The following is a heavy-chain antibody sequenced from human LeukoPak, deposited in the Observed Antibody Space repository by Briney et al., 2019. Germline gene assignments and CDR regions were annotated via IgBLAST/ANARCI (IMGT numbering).Heavy chain of an antibody. Sequence: SETLSLTCTVSGGSISSFYWSWIRQPPGKGLEWIRYIYYSGSTLYNPSLKSRVTISVDTSKNQFSLKLSSVTAADTAVYYCASSQMYGSGSYYNYWGQGTLVTVSS. J-gene: IGHJ4*02. CDR3: ASSQMYGSGSYYNY. CDR2: IYYSGST. V-gene: IGHV4-59*01. D-gene: IGHD3-10*01. CDR1: GGSISSFY.